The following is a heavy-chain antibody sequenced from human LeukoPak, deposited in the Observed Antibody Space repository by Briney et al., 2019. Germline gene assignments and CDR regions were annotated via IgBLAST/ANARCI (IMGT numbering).Heavy chain of an antibody. D-gene: IGHD3-22*01. CDR2: ISSSSSYI. V-gene: IGHV3-21*01. CDR1: GLTFSSYS. CDR3: ASGDYYDSSGRRAFDY. Sequence: GGSLRLSCAAPGLTFSSYSMNWVRQAPGKGLEWVSSISSSSSYIYYADSVKGRFTISRDNAKNSLYLQMNSLRAEDTAVYYCASGDYYDSSGRRAFDYWGQGTLVTVSS. J-gene: IGHJ4*02.